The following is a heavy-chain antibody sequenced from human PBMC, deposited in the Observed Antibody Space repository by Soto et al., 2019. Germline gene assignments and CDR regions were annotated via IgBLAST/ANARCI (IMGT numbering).Heavy chain of an antibody. CDR2: IYATGTA. J-gene: IGHJ5*02. CDR1: GASISGFY. D-gene: IGHD1-1*01. CDR3: VRDGTKTLRDWFDP. Sequence: SETLSLTCTVSGASISGFYWSWIRKSAGKGLEWIGRIYATGTADYNPSLKSRVMMSVDTSKKQFSLKLRSVTAADTAVYYCVRDGTKTLRDWFDPWGQGISVTVSS. V-gene: IGHV4-4*07.